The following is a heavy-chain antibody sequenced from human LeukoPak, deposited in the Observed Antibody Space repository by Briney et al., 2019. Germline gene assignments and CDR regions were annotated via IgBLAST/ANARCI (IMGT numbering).Heavy chain of an antibody. D-gene: IGHD5-24*01. CDR2: IKGDGSEQ. V-gene: IGHV3-7*01. Sequence: PGGSLRLSCVSSGLTYSSYWMAWVRQAPGKGLEWVANIKGDGSEQYYADSVKGRFTISRDHAKSSLFLQLNSLPAKDTATYYCVRDRWAPNFWGQGTLVTVSS. CDR3: VRDRWAPNF. CDR1: GLTYSSYW. J-gene: IGHJ4*02.